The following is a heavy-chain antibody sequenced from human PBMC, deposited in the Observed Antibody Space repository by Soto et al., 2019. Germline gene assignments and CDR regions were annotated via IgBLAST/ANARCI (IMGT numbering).Heavy chain of an antibody. CDR1: GFTFSSYG. V-gene: IGHV3-30*18. D-gene: IGHD3-22*01. J-gene: IGHJ4*02. CDR2: ISKDGGTK. Sequence: QVQLVESGGGVVQPGRSLRLSCAASGFTFSSYGMHWVRQAPGKGLEWVAVISKDGGTKYDADSVKGRFTISRDNSKNTLYLQMNSLRAEDTAVSYCAKETHSSGYGSYFDYWGQGTLVTVSS. CDR3: AKETHSSGYGSYFDY.